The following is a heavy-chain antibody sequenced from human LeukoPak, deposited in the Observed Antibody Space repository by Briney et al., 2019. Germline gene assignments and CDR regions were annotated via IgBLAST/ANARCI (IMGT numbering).Heavy chain of an antibody. CDR1: GFPFSAHW. CDR3: AKTRPLDSSSWSHGDY. D-gene: IGHD6-13*01. CDR2: IEKDGSDI. Sequence: GGSLRLSCATSGFPFSAHWMSWVRLAPGKGLEWVANIEKDGSDIHYADSVRGRFTISRDNIQRSQWLQMNSLRAEDTAVYYCAKTRPLDSSSWSHGDYWGQGTLVTVSS. V-gene: IGHV3-7*01. J-gene: IGHJ4*02.